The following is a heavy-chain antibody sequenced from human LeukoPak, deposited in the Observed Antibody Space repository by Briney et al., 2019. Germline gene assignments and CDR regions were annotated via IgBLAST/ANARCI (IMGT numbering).Heavy chain of an antibody. J-gene: IGHJ5*02. CDR1: GGSISSYY. Sequence: PSETLSLTCTVSGGSISSYYWSWIRQPPGKGLEWIGYIYYSGSTNYNPSLKSRVTISVDTSKNQFSLKLSSVTAADTAVYYCARAYGSGSYLWENWFDPWGQGTLVTVSS. D-gene: IGHD3-10*01. CDR3: ARAYGSGSYLWENWFDP. CDR2: IYYSGST. V-gene: IGHV4-59*01.